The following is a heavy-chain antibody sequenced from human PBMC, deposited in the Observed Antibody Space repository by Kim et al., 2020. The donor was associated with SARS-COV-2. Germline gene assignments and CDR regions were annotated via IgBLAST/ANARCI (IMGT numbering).Heavy chain of an antibody. J-gene: IGHJ5*01. V-gene: IGHV3-48*03. CDR3: ARDRGRSGWTGWFDT. D-gene: IGHD6-19*01. CDR2: MSTRGCTI. CDR1: GLTFSSSE. Sequence: GGSLRLSCAASGLTFSSSEMNWVRQAPGKGLVWVSYMSTRGCTIYYADSVKGRFTISRDNAKNSLYLQMNSLRAEDTAVYYCARDRGRSGWTGWFDTWGHGTLVTFSS.